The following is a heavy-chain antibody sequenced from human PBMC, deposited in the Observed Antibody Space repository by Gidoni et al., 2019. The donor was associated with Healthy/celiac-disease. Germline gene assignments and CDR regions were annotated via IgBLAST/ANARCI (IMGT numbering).Heavy chain of an antibody. D-gene: IGHD3-10*01. CDR1: GFTFSSHW. CDR3: GGSGTYNDY. Sequence: EVKLLESGGGLVQPGGSLRLSCAASGFTFSSHWMHWVRHARWRGLVWVSRINNDGSSTGYADSVKGRFTISRDNAKNTLYLQMNSLRAEDTAVYYCGGSGTYNDYWGQGTLVTVSS. CDR2: INNDGSST. V-gene: IGHV3-74*01. J-gene: IGHJ4*02.